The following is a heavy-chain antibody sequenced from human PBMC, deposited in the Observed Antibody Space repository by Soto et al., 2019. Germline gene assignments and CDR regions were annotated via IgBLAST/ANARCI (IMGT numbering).Heavy chain of an antibody. CDR3: LSEPSFGEFSY. V-gene: IGHV3-30*04. D-gene: IGHD3-10*01. CDR2: ISYHGRGI. Sequence: QVQVVESGGGVVQPGGSLRLACPASGFSFSSSSMHCVRQAPGKGPDWVAVISYHGRGIHYADSVKGRFTISRDHSHNTVFLQMNGLTTEDTAIYFCLSEPSFGEFSYWGQGTLVAVSS. CDR1: GFSFSSSS. J-gene: IGHJ4*02.